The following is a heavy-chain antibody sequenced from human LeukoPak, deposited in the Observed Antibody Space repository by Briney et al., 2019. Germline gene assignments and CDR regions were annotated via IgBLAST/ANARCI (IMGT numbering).Heavy chain of an antibody. CDR2: INPNSGGT. J-gene: IGHJ4*02. Sequence: ASVKVSCKASGYTFTGYYMHWVRQAPGQGLEWMGWINPNSGGTNYAQKFQGRVTMTRDTSISTAYMELSRLRSDDTAVYYCATDIHCSSTSCNAHWGQGTLVTVSS. D-gene: IGHD2-2*01. CDR3: ATDIHCSSTSCNAH. V-gene: IGHV1-2*02. CDR1: GYTFTGYY.